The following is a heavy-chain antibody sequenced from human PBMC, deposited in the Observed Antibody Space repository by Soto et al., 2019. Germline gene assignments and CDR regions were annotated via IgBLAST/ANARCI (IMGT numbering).Heavy chain of an antibody. CDR2: IYHSGST. CDR1: GGSISSGGYS. V-gene: IGHV4-30-2*01. J-gene: IGHJ5*02. CDR3: ARASGCSGDSCAFDP. Sequence: SETLSLTCAVSGGSISSGGYSWSWIRQPPGKGLEWIGYIYHSGSTYYNPSLKSRVTISVDRSKNQFSLKLSSVTAADTAVYYCARASGCSGDSCAFDPWGQGTLVTVS. D-gene: IGHD2-15*01.